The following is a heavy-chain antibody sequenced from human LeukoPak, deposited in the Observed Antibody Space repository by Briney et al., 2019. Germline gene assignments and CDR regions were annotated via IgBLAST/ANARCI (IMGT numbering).Heavy chain of an antibody. J-gene: IGHJ4*02. Sequence: GGSLRLSCAPSGFIFTSHSMNWVRQAPGKGLEWVSFIDSSRSSIHYADSVRGRFTISRDNAKNLLYLQMNSLRAEDTAEYVCARGNGPGSFIIDYWGQGTLVAASS. CDR3: ARGNGPGSFIIDY. CDR2: IDSSRSSI. CDR1: GFIFTSHS. D-gene: IGHD3-10*01. V-gene: IGHV3-48*01.